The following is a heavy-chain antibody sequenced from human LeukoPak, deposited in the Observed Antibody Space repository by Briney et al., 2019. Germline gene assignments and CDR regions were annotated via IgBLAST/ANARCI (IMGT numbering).Heavy chain of an antibody. CDR3: ATNEIVGLYSYFDY. J-gene: IGHJ4*02. CDR1: GYTFTDHY. CDR2: ISPKSGGT. D-gene: IGHD5-12*01. V-gene: IGHV1-2*02. Sequence: ASVKVACKASGYTFTDHYMHWVRQAPGQGLEWMGWISPKSGGTNYAQKFQGRVTMTRDTSVSTAYMELSRLRSDDTAVYYRATNEIVGLYSYFDYWGQGTLVTVSS.